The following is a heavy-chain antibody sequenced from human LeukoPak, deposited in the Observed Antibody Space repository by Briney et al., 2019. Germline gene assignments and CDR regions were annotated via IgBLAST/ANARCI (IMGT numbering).Heavy chain of an antibody. D-gene: IGHD2-15*01. V-gene: IGHV1-69*13. CDR2: IIPIFGTA. J-gene: IGHJ6*03. Sequence: SVKVSCKASGGTFSSYAISWVRQAPGQGLEWMGGIIPIFGTANYAQKFQGRVTITADESTSTAYMELSSLRSEDTAVYYCARDAPARIHCSGGSCYSNYYYYYYMDVWGKGTTVTVSS. CDR1: GGTFSSYA. CDR3: ARDAPARIHCSGGSCYSNYYYYYYMDV.